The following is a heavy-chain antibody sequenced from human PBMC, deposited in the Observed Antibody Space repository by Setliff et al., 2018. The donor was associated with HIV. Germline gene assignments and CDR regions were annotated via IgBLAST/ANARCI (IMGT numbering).Heavy chain of an antibody. V-gene: IGHV3-74*01. CDR3: ARPGRVAAPYGLDV. CDR1: GFTFDRFW. Sequence: GGSLRLSCAASGFTFDRFWMHWVRQAPGKGLVWVSRVNRDGSSTTYADSVKDRFTISRDNAKNTLYLQMNSLRAEDTAVYYCARPGRVAAPYGLDVWGQGTTVTVSS. CDR2: VNRDGSST. J-gene: IGHJ6*02. D-gene: IGHD2-15*01.